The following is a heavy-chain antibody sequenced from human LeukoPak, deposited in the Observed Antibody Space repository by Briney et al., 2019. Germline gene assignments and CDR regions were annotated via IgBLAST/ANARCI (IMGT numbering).Heavy chain of an antibody. Sequence: ASVKVSCKASGYTFTGYYMHWVRQAPGQGLEWMGRINPNSGGTNYAQKFQGRVTITADESTSTAYMELSSLRSEDTAVYYCARGNRGGELLAANWFDPWGQGTLVTVSS. CDR3: ARGNRGGELLAANWFDP. CDR1: GYTFTGYY. CDR2: INPNSGGT. J-gene: IGHJ5*02. V-gene: IGHV1-2*06. D-gene: IGHD1-26*01.